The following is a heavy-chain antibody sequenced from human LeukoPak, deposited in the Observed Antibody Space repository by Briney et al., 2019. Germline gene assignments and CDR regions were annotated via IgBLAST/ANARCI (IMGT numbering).Heavy chain of an antibody. Sequence: SETLSLTCAVSGYSISSGYYWGWIRQPPGKGLGWIGIIYHSGSTYYNPPLKSRVTISVDTSKNQLSLKLSSVTAADTAVYYCAKTYYYDSSGYNWFDPWGQGTLVTVSS. J-gene: IGHJ5*02. D-gene: IGHD3-22*01. CDR1: GYSISSGYY. CDR3: AKTYYYDSSGYNWFDP. CDR2: IYHSGST. V-gene: IGHV4-38-2*01.